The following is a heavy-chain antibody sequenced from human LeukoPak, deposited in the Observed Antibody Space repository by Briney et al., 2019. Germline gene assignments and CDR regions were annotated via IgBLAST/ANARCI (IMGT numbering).Heavy chain of an antibody. CDR3: ARDRTSISNTGRTYYYYGMDV. Sequence: GGSLRLSCAASGFTFSSYAMHWVRQAPGKGLEWVAVISYDGSNKYYADSVKGRFTISRDNSKNTLYLQMNSLRAEDTAVYYCARDRTSISNTGRTYYYYGMDVWGQGTTVTVSS. CDR1: GFTFSSYA. CDR2: ISYDGSNK. D-gene: IGHD3-9*01. J-gene: IGHJ6*02. V-gene: IGHV3-30-3*01.